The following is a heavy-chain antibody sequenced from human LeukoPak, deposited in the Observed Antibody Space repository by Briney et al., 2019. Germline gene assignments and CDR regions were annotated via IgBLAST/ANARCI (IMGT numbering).Heavy chain of an antibody. CDR3: ARNLVVAYGDWFDP. D-gene: IGHD3-22*01. V-gene: IGHV4-61*02. CDR1: GGSISNGTSY. Sequence: PSQTLSLTCTVSGGSISNGTSYWTWIRQPAGKSLEWLGRIYSSGSTNYNPSLKSRVTISADTSKNQFSLTLTSVTAADTAVYYCARNLVVAYGDWFDPWGQGTLVTVSS. CDR2: IYSSGST. J-gene: IGHJ5*02.